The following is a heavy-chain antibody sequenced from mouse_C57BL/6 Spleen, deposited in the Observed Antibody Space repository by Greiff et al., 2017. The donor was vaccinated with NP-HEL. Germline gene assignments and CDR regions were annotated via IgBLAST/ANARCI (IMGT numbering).Heavy chain of an antibody. CDR2: IHPNSGST. CDR1: GYTFTSYW. CDR3: ARYIYPVYFDY. J-gene: IGHJ2*01. V-gene: IGHV1-64*01. Sequence: QVQLKQPGAELVKPGASVKLSCKASGYTFTSYWMHWVKQRPGQGLEWIGMIHPNSGSTNYNEKFKSKATLTVDKSSSTAYMQLSSLTSEDSAVYYCARYIYPVYFDYWGQGTTLTVSS.